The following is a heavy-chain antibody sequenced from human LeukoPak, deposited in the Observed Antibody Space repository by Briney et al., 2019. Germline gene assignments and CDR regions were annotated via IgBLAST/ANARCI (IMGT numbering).Heavy chain of an antibody. Sequence: PGGSLRLSCAASGFTFSNYGIHWVRQAPGKGLEWVAVISSDGSNKYYADSVKGRFTISRDNSKNTLYLQMNSLRAEDTAVYYCARARLGAFDIWGQGTMVTVSS. V-gene: IGHV3-30*03. CDR1: GFTFSNYG. CDR3: ARARLGAFDI. CDR2: ISSDGSNK. J-gene: IGHJ3*02. D-gene: IGHD3-22*01.